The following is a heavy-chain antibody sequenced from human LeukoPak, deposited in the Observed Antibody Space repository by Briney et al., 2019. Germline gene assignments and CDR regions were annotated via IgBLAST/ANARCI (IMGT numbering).Heavy chain of an antibody. D-gene: IGHD4-11*01. J-gene: IGHJ4*02. CDR3: ARRYSNSYFDY. V-gene: IGHV4-38-2*01. CDR1: GYSISSGYY. Sequence: SETLSLTCAVAGYSISSGYYWGWIRQPPGKGLEWIGNVYQSGITYYNASLKSRVTISVDTSKNQFSLKLNSVTAADTAVYYCARRYSNSYFDYWGQGTLVTVSS. CDR2: VYQSGIT.